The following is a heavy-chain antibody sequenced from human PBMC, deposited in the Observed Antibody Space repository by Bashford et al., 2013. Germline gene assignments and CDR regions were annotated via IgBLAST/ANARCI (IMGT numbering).Heavy chain of an antibody. D-gene: IGHD3-22*01. Sequence: VRQAPGKGLEWVSAISGSGGSTYYADSVKGRFTISRDNSKNTLYLQMNSLRAEDTAVYYCAKDLGYYDSSGYLGPSNWFDPGAREPWSPSPQ. V-gene: IGHV3-23*01. J-gene: IGHJ5*02. CDR2: ISGSGGST. CDR3: AKDLGYYDSSGYLGPSNWFDP.